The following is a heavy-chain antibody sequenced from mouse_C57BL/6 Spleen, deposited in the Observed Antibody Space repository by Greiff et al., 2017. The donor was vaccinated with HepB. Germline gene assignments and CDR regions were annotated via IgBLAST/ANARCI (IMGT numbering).Heavy chain of an antibody. D-gene: IGHD1-1*01. V-gene: IGHV14-4*01. CDR3: TLRGLTTVYAMDY. CDR2: IDPENGDT. CDR1: GFNIKDDY. Sequence: EVQLQQSGAELVRPGASVKLSCTASGFNIKDDYMHWVKQRPEQGLEWIGWIDPENGDTEYASKFQGKATITADTSSNTAYLQLSSLTSEDTAVYYCTLRGLTTVYAMDYWGQGTSVTVSS. J-gene: IGHJ4*01.